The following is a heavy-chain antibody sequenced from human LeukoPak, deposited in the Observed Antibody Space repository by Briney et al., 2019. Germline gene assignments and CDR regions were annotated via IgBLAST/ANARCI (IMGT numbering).Heavy chain of an antibody. J-gene: IGHJ4*02. CDR1: GYSFPSYW. V-gene: IGHV5-51*01. Sequence: GESLKISCKDSGYSFPSYWIAWVRQMPGKGLEWMGIIYLGDSDTRYSPSFQGQVTISADKSISTAYLQWSSLKASDTAMYYCARSAAGNGRYFDYWGQGTLVTVSS. D-gene: IGHD6-13*01. CDR2: IYLGDSDT. CDR3: ARSAAGNGRYFDY.